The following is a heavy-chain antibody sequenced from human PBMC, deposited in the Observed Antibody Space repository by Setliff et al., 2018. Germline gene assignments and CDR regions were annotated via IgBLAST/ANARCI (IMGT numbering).Heavy chain of an antibody. J-gene: IGHJ6*03. CDR3: ARGLEGEDYFYYMDV. CDR2: TYHSGSI. V-gene: IGHV4-4*02. Sequence: SETLSLTCTVSGGSISSSNWWTWVRQPPGKGLEWIGETYHSGSINYNPSLKSRVTMSVDKSKNQFSLKLTSVTAADAAVYYCARGLEGEDYFYYMDVWGKGNTVTVSS. CDR1: GGSISSSNW. D-gene: IGHD2-21*01.